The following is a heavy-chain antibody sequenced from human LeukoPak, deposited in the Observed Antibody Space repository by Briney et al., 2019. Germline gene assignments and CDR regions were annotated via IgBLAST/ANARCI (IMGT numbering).Heavy chain of an antibody. V-gene: IGHV4-39*01. D-gene: IGHD3-10*02. Sequence: SETLSLTCTVSGGSIRSSTDYWGWIRQPPGKGLAWIGTIYKDGSTYYNSSLKSRVTISVDTSKNQFSLRLTSVTAADTAVYYCARLCVPGWFDPWGQGTLVIVSS. CDR1: GGSIRSSTDY. J-gene: IGHJ5*02. CDR2: IYKDGST. CDR3: ARLCVPGWFDP.